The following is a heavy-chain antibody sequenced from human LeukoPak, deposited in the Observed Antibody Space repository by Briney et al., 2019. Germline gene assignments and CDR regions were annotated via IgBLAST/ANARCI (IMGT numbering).Heavy chain of an antibody. CDR2: ISAYNGNT. D-gene: IGHD2-2*01. V-gene: IGHV1-18*01. J-gene: IGHJ4*02. Sequence: ASVKVSCKAPGYAFTSYGISWVRQAPGQGLEWMGWISAYNGNTNYAQKLQGRVTMTTDTSTSTAYMELRSLRSDDTAVYYCARWPDQLLPDYWGPGTLVTVSS. CDR3: ARWPDQLLPDY. CDR1: GYAFTSYG.